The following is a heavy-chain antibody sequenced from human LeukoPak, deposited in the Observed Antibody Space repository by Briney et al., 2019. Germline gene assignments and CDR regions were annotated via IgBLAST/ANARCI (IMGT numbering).Heavy chain of an antibody. CDR2: ISYDGSNK. J-gene: IGHJ4*02. D-gene: IGHD1-26*01. Sequence: GRSLRLSCAASGFTFSSYAMHWVRQAPGKGLEWVAVISYDGSNKYYADSVKGRFTISRDNSKNTLYLQMNSLRAEDTAVYYCARAPKWELPFDYWGQGTLVTVSS. V-gene: IGHV3-30-3*01. CDR3: ARAPKWELPFDY. CDR1: GFTFSSYA.